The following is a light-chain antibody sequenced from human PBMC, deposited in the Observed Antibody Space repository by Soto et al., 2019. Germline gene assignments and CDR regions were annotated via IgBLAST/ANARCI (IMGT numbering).Light chain of an antibody. Sequence: ILMTQSPATLSVSAGERASLSCRSSQSVSSNLAWYQQKLGQAPRLLIYGASTRATGTPARFSGSGSGTEFILTISSLQSEDFAVYYCQQYNNWPPITFGQGTRLET. V-gene: IGKV3D-15*01. J-gene: IGKJ5*01. CDR2: GAS. CDR1: QSVSSN. CDR3: QQYNNWPPIT.